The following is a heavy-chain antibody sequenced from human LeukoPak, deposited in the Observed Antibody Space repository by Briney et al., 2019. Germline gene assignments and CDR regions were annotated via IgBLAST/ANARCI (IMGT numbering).Heavy chain of an antibody. V-gene: IGHV4-59*01. D-gene: IGHD1-14*01. CDR1: GGSISSYY. J-gene: IGHJ4*02. Sequence: KSSETLSLTCTVSGGSISSYYWSWIRQPPGKGLEWIGTIYYSGSTKNNPSLKSRVTISVDTSKNQFSLKLSSVTAADTAVYYCAGMRITTPTVRSLDYWGQGTLVTVSS. CDR3: AGMRITTPTVRSLDY. CDR2: IYYSGST.